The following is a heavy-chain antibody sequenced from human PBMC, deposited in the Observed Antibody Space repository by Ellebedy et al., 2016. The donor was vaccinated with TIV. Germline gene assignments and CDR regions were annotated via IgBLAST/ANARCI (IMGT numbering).Heavy chain of an antibody. J-gene: IGHJ6*02. CDR3: ARDGAYGDYSPGYYGMDV. CDR1: GFTFNSYW. D-gene: IGHD3-22*01. Sequence: GGSLRLSCAASGFTFNSYWMSWVRQAPGKGLEWVANINQDGSRIYYVDSVKGRFTISRDKAKNSVFLRMNTLRVEDTAVYHCARDGAYGDYSPGYYGMDVWGQGTTVTVSS. V-gene: IGHV3-7*03. CDR2: INQDGSRI.